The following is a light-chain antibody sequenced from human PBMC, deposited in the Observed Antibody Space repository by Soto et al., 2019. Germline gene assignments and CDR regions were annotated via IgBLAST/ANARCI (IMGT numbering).Light chain of an antibody. CDR1: QSVNSD. V-gene: IGKV3-15*01. CDR2: GAS. J-gene: IGKJ5*01. CDR3: QKYNNWPIT. Sequence: EIVMTQSPATLSVSTAETYTLSFRASQSVNSDLAWYQQKPGQPPRLLMYGASTRATGIPARFSGSGSGTEFTLTISSLQSGDFAVXYXQKYNNWPITCGQGQRREIK.